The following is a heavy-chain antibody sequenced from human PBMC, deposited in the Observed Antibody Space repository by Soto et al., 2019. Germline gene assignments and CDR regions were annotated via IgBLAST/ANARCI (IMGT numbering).Heavy chain of an antibody. CDR2: IYYSGST. V-gene: IGHV4-59*01. CDR1: GGSISNYY. CDR3: ARAGAATLSDY. J-gene: IGHJ4*02. D-gene: IGHD2-15*01. Sequence: SETLSLTCSVLGGSISNYYWSWIRQPPGKGLEWIGYIYYSGSTNYNPSLKSRVTISVDTSKNQFSLKLSSVTAADTAVYYCARAGAATLSDYWGQGTLVTVSS.